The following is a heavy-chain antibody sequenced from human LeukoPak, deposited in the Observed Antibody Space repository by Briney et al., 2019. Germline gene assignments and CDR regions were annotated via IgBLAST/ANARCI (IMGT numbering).Heavy chain of an antibody. CDR3: ARDRTETYYYGSGSYPITTLDGMDV. D-gene: IGHD3-10*01. J-gene: IGHJ6*02. CDR2: IYYSGST. V-gene: IGHV4-39*07. Sequence: SETLSLTCTVSGGSISSSSYYWGWIRQPPGKGLEWIGSIYYSGSTYYNPSLKSRVTISVDTSKNQFSLKLSSVTAADTAVYYCARDRTETYYYGSGSYPITTLDGMDVWGQGTTVTVSS. CDR1: GGSISSSSYY.